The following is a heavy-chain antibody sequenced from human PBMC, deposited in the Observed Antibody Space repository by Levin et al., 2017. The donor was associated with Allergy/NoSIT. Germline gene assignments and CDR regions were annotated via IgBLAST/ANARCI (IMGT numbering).Heavy chain of an antibody. CDR2: ISYDGSNK. J-gene: IGHJ3*02. CDR1: GFTFSSYG. CDR3: AKSFSQPGDI. Sequence: SCAASGFTFSSYGMHWVRQAPGKGLEWVAVISYDGSNKYYADSVKGRFTISRDNSKNTLYLQMNSLRAEDTAVYYCAKSFSQPGDIWGQGTMVTVSS. V-gene: IGHV3-30*18. D-gene: IGHD3-3*01.